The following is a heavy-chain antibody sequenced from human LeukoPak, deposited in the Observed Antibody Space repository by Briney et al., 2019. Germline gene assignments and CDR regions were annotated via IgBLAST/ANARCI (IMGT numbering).Heavy chain of an antibody. V-gene: IGHV1-2*02. D-gene: IGHD6-13*01. Sequence: ASVKVSCKASGYTFTGYYMHWVRQAPGQGLEWMGWINPNSGGTNYAQKFQGRVTMIRDTSISTAYMELSRLRSDDTAVYYCASIAAAISTNYYMDVWGKGTTVTVSS. CDR1: GYTFTGYY. CDR3: ASIAAAISTNYYMDV. CDR2: INPNSGGT. J-gene: IGHJ6*03.